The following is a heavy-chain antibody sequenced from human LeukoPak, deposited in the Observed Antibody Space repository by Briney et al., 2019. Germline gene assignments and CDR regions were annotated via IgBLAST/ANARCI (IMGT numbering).Heavy chain of an antibody. Sequence: PGGSLRLSCTVSGFTVSSNSMSWVRQAPGKGMEWVASIKQAGSEKYYVDSVKGRVTISRDNAKNSLYLQMNSLRAEDMAVYYCARIQLTTYYYYMDVWGKGTTVTVSS. CDR1: GFTVSSNS. J-gene: IGHJ6*03. CDR2: IKQAGSEK. CDR3: ARIQLTTYYYYMDV. D-gene: IGHD4-11*01. V-gene: IGHV3-7*01.